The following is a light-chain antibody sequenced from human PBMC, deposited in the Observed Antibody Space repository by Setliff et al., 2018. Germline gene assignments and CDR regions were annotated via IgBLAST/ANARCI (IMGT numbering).Light chain of an antibody. CDR2: WAS. J-gene: IGKJ1*01. CDR1: QSVLYSSNNKNY. V-gene: IGKV4-1*01. CDR3: QQYYSTPQT. Sequence: DIVMTKSPDSLAVSLGERATINCKSSQSVLYSSNNKNYLAWYQQKLGQPPKLLIYWASTRESGVPDRFSGSGSGTDFTLTISSLQAEDVAVYYCQQYYSTPQTFGQGTKVDIK.